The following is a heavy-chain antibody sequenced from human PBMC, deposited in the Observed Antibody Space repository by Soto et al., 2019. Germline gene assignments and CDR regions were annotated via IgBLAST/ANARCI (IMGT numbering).Heavy chain of an antibody. CDR3: AGSPPSGSI. V-gene: IGHV1-46*01. Sequence: ASVKVSCKASGYIFTSYYLHWVRQAPGQGLEWMGWINPIDGTRMFAQNFQGRVTFTTDASTSTAYMELSSLRSEDTAVYYCAGSPPSGSIWGQGTMVTVSS. CDR1: GYIFTSYY. CDR2: INPIDGTR. D-gene: IGHD3-22*01. J-gene: IGHJ3*02.